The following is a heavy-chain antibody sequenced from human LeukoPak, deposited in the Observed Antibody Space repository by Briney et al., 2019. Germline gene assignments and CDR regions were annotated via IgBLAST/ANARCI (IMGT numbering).Heavy chain of an antibody. CDR1: GGSISSYY. Sequence: PSETLSLTCTVSGGSISSYYWSWLRQPPGKGLEWIGYMYYIGRTDYNPSLQSRVTISVDKSKNQFSLKLSSVTAADTAVYYCARGSGSYQIDYWGQGTLVTVSS. CDR2: MYYIGRT. CDR3: ARGSGSYQIDY. V-gene: IGHV4-59*08. J-gene: IGHJ4*02. D-gene: IGHD1-26*01.